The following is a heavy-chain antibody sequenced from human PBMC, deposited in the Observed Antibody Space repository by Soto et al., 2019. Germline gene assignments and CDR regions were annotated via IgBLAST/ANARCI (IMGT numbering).Heavy chain of an antibody. D-gene: IGHD6-19*01. J-gene: IGHJ6*03. CDR1: GYTFTSYG. CDR3: ARDRQWLRYYYMNV. V-gene: IGHV1-18*01. CDR2: ISAYNGNT. Sequence: GASVKVSCKASGYTFTSYGISWVRQAPGQGLEWMGWISAYNGNTNYAQKLQGRVTMTTDTSTSTAYMELRSLRSDDTAVYYCARDRQWLRYYYMNVWGKGTTVTVSS.